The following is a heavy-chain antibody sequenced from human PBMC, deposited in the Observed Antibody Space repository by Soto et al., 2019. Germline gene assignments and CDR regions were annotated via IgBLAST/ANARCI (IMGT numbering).Heavy chain of an antibody. J-gene: IGHJ4*01. CDR2: ISDGDGAT. CDR3: AKGRTFFDF. Sequence: GGSLRLSCAASGFAFSDYAMTWVRQAPGKGLEWVSDISDGDGATHYADSVKGRFTISRDDSKNTLYLQMDSLRAEDAAVYYCAKGRTFFDFWGHGTLVTVSS. D-gene: IGHD3-16*01. V-gene: IGHV3-23*01. CDR1: GFAFSDYA.